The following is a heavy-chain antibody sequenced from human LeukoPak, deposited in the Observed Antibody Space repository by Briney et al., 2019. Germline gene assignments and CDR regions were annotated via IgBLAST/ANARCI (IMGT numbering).Heavy chain of an antibody. CDR2: IYYSGST. J-gene: IGHJ4*02. CDR1: GGSISSGDYY. CDR3: AREWTPRDSSGYYGLFDY. Sequence: PSETLSLTCTVSGGSISSGDYYWSWIRQPPGKGLEWIGYIYYSGSTYYNPSLKSRVTISVDTSKNQFSLKLSSVTAADTAVYYCAREWTPRDSSGYYGLFDYWGQGTLVTVPS. D-gene: IGHD3-22*01. V-gene: IGHV4-30-4*01.